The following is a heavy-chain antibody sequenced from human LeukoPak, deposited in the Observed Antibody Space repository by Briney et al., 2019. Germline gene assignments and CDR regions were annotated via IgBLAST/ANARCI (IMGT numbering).Heavy chain of an antibody. J-gene: IGHJ4*02. Sequence: GGSLRLSCAASGFTFSSYGVHWVRQAPGKGLEWVAVISFDGGNKYYADSVKGRFTISRDNSKNTLSLQMNSLRAEDTAVYYCARDRAWNYFDYWGQGTLVTVSS. CDR2: ISFDGGNK. CDR1: GFTFSSYG. V-gene: IGHV3-30*03. D-gene: IGHD3-3*01. CDR3: ARDRAWNYFDY.